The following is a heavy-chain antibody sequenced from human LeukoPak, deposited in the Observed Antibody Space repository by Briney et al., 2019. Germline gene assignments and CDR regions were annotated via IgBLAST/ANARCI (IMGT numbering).Heavy chain of an antibody. D-gene: IGHD1-26*01. Sequence: GSLRLSCAASGFTFSNYAMSWVRQAPGKGLEWVSTISGGGGSTYFADSVKGRFTISRDNSKNTLYLQMNSLRAEDTALYYCTKPYTGSYYYFDYWGQGTLVTVSS. CDR1: GFTFSNYA. CDR2: ISGGGGST. CDR3: TKPYTGSYYYFDY. V-gene: IGHV3-23*01. J-gene: IGHJ4*02.